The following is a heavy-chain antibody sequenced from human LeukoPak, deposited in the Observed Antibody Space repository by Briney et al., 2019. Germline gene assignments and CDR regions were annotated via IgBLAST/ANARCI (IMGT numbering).Heavy chain of an antibody. Sequence: GGSLRLSCAASGFTFSSYSIHWVRQAPGKGLEWVAVISYDGSNKYYADSVKGRFTISRDNAKNSLYLQMNSLRAEDTAVYYCAKDRQARGSSGYYGGVNFDFWGQGTLVTVSS. J-gene: IGHJ4*02. D-gene: IGHD3-22*01. CDR1: GFTFSSYS. V-gene: IGHV3-30*18. CDR3: AKDRQARGSSGYYGGVNFDF. CDR2: ISYDGSNK.